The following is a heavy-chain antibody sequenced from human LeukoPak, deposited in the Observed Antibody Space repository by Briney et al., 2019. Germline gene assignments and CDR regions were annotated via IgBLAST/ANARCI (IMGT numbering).Heavy chain of an antibody. CDR2: IYPGDSDT. Sequence: GESLKISCKGSGYRFTSYWIGWVRQMPGKGLEWMGIIYPGDSDTRYSPSLQGQVTISADKSISTAYLQWSSLKASDAAMYYCARAQGVATWGDDAFDIWGQGTMVTVSS. J-gene: IGHJ3*02. V-gene: IGHV5-51*01. D-gene: IGHD5-12*01. CDR3: ARAQGVATWGDDAFDI. CDR1: GYRFTSYW.